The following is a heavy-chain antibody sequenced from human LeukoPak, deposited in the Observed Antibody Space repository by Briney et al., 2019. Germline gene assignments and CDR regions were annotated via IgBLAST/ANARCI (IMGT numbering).Heavy chain of an antibody. CDR2: IYYSGST. V-gene: IGHV4-59*01. Sequence: SETLSLTCTISGGSISSYYWSWLRQPPGKGLEWSGYIYYSGSTNYNTSLKSRVTISVDTSKNQFFLKLSSVTGGETAVYYCARFPDAFDIWGQGTMVSVSS. J-gene: IGHJ3*02. CDR3: ARFPDAFDI. CDR1: GGSISSYY.